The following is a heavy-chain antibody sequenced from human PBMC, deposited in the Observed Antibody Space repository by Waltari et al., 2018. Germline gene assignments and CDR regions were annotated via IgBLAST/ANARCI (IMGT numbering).Heavy chain of an antibody. CDR3: ATKYASDWPTLDS. V-gene: IGHV3-53*01. CDR2: IYTGGST. D-gene: IGHD6-19*01. CDR1: GFTVTNTF. J-gene: IGHJ4*02. Sequence: EVQVVESGGGLIQPGGSLRLSCTASGFTVTNTFMSWVRQAPGKGLEWGSVIYTGGSTNFADSVRGRFSISRDNSKNTLYLQMNSLRVEDTAVYYCATKYASDWPTLDSWGQGTLVTVSS.